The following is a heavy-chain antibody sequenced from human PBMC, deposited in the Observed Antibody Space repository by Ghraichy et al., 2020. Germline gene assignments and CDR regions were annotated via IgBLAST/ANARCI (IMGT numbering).Heavy chain of an antibody. J-gene: IGHJ6*02. D-gene: IGHD6-19*01. CDR1: GFTVSSNY. Sequence: LSLTCAASGFTVSSNYMSWVRQAPGKGLEWVSVIYSGGSTYYADSVKGRFTISRDNSKNTLYLQMNSLRAEDTAVYYCARDSGSSGWYGMDVWGQGTTVTVSS. V-gene: IGHV3-66*01. CDR3: ARDSGSSGWYGMDV. CDR2: IYSGGST.